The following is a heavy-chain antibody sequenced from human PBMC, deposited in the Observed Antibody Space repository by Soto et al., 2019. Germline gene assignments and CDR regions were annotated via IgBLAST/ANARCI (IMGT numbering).Heavy chain of an antibody. Sequence: ASVNVSCKASGYTFTSYGISWVQPAPGQGLEWMGWISAYNGNTNYAQKLQGRVTMTTDTSTSTAYMELRSLRSDDTAVYYCARDLGSGSYFWFDPWGQGTLVTVSS. D-gene: IGHD1-26*01. CDR1: GYTFTSYG. V-gene: IGHV1-18*01. J-gene: IGHJ5*02. CDR2: ISAYNGNT. CDR3: ARDLGSGSYFWFDP.